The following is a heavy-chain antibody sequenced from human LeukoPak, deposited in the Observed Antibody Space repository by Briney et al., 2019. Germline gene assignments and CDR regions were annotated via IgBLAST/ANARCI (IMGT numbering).Heavy chain of an antibody. CDR3: ATSMHGYCSGGSCYGAFDI. Sequence: KSSDTLSLTCTVSGVSISNYYWSWIRQPSGKGLECIGYNYYSGSTNYNPALKSRVTISVDTSKNQFSLKLSSVTAADTAVYYCATSMHGYCSGGSCYGAFDIWGQGTMVTVSS. V-gene: IGHV4-59*07. D-gene: IGHD2-15*01. CDR2: NYYSGST. CDR1: GVSISNYY. J-gene: IGHJ3*02.